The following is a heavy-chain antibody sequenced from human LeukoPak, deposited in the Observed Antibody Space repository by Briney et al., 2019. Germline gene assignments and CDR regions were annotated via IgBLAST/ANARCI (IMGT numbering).Heavy chain of an antibody. Sequence: PGGSLRLSCAASGFTFSSYGMHWVRQAPGKGLEWVAFIRYDGSNKYYADSVKGRFTISRDNAKNTLYLQMNSLRAEDTAVYYCAREGGSTWYRGIAAEYFQHWGQGTLVTVSS. V-gene: IGHV3-30*02. CDR3: AREGGSTWYRGIAAEYFQH. CDR1: GFTFSSYG. J-gene: IGHJ1*01. CDR2: IRYDGSNK. D-gene: IGHD6-13*01.